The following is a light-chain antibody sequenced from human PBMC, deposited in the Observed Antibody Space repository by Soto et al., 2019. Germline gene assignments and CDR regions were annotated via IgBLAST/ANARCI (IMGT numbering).Light chain of an antibody. CDR2: GAS. Sequence: EIVLTQSPGTLSLSPGERATLSCRASQSVSSSYLGWYQQKPGQAPRLLIYGASSRATGIPDRFSGSGSGTDFTLTISRLEPEDVAVYYCQFYGSSPQTFGQGTKVDIK. J-gene: IGKJ1*01. V-gene: IGKV3-20*01. CDR3: QFYGSSPQT. CDR1: QSVSSSY.